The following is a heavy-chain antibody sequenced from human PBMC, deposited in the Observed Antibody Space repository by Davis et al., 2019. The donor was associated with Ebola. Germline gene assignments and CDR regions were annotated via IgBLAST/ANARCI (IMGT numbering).Heavy chain of an antibody. J-gene: IGHJ3*02. D-gene: IGHD6-19*01. CDR2: IYPGDSDT. Sequence: GESLKISCKGSEYSFTSYWIGWVRQMPGKGLEWMGIIYPGDSDTRYSPSFQGQVTISADKSISTAYLQWSSLKASDTAMYYCARRGSGWYGGDAFDIWGQGTMVTASS. V-gene: IGHV5-51*01. CDR3: ARRGSGWYGGDAFDI. CDR1: EYSFTSYW.